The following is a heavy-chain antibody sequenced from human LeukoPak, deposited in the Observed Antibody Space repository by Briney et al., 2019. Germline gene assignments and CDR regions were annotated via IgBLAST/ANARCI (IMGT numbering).Heavy chain of an antibody. V-gene: IGHV3-23*01. CDR3: AKDREGDFWSGYTVPY. J-gene: IGHJ4*02. CDR2: ISGSGGST. D-gene: IGHD3-3*01. Sequence: GGSLRLSCTASGFTFSSYAMSWVRQAPGKGLEWVSAISGSGGSTYYADSGKGRFTISRDNSKNTLYLQMNSLRAEDTAVYYCAKDREGDFWSGYTVPYWGQGTLVTVSS. CDR1: GFTFSSYA.